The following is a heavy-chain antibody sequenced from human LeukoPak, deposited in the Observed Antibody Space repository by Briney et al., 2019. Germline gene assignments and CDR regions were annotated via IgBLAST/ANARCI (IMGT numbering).Heavy chain of an antibody. CDR2: IYYSGST. J-gene: IGHJ4*02. CDR3: ARLNVDTAMVDY. CDR1: GGSISSYY. Sequence: SETLSLTCTVSGGSISSYYWSWIRQPPGKGLEWIGYIYYSGSTYYNPSLKSRVTISVDTSKNQFSLKLSSVTAADTAVYYCARLNVDTAMVDYWGQGTLVTVSS. D-gene: IGHD5-18*01. V-gene: IGHV4-59*06.